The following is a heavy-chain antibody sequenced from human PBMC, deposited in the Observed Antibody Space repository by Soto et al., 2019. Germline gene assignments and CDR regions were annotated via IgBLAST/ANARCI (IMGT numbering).Heavy chain of an antibody. Sequence: EAQLVESGGGLVQPGGSLRLSCSASGFNFNQYWMSWVRQAPGKGLEWVANVKQDGGEKNYVDSVRGRFTISRDNTKNSLYLQMDSLRVEDTALYYCASGGGWSFDHWGQGTLVTDSS. CDR3: ASGGGWSFDH. D-gene: IGHD6-19*01. CDR1: GFNFNQYW. V-gene: IGHV3-7*01. J-gene: IGHJ4*02. CDR2: VKQDGGEK.